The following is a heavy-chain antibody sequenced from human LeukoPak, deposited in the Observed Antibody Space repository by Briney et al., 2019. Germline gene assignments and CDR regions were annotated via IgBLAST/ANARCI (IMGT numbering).Heavy chain of an antibody. CDR3: ARDSNSDYGFDY. CDR2: IIPIFGTA. J-gene: IGHJ4*02. CDR1: GGTFSSYA. D-gene: IGHD4-17*01. Sequence: SVKVSCKASGGTFSSYAISWVRQAPGQGLEWMGGIIPIFGTANYAQKFQGRVTITTDESTSTAYMELSSLRSEDTAVYYCARDSNSDYGFDYWGQGTLVTVSS. V-gene: IGHV1-69*05.